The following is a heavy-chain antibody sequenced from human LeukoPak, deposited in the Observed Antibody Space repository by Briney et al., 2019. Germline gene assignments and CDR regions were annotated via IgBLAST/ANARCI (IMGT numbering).Heavy chain of an antibody. V-gene: IGHV4-39*01. J-gene: IGHJ4*02. CDR1: GGSISSSSYY. CDR2: IYYSGST. D-gene: IGHD3-3*01. Sequence: SETLSLTCTVSGGSISSSSYYWGWIRQPPGKGLEWIGSIYYSGSTYYNPSLKSRVTISVDTPKNQFSLKLSSVTAADTAVYYCARQGYYDFWSGQHDYWAQGTLVTVSS. CDR3: ARQGYYDFWSGQHDY.